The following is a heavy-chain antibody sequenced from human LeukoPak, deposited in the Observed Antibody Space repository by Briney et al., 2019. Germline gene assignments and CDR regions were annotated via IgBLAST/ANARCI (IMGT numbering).Heavy chain of an antibody. CDR2: IWFDGTEK. D-gene: IGHD3-22*01. V-gene: IGHV3-33*01. J-gene: IGHJ5*02. Sequence: GGSLRLSCAASGLTFRNYAMHWVRQAPGGGLEWVAVIWFDGTEKYYAASVMGRFTISRDSSESTLYLQMNGLRTEDTAVYYCARVNGPNSGYYYTLDLWGEGTPVTVSS. CDR1: GLTFRNYA. CDR3: ARVNGPNSGYYYTLDL.